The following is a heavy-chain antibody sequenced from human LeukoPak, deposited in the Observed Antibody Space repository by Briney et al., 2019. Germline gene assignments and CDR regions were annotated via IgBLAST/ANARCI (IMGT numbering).Heavy chain of an antibody. Sequence: GGSLRLSCAASGFTFSSYAMHWVRQAPGKGLEWVAVISYDGSNKYYADSVKGRFTISRDNSKNPLYLQMNSLRAEDTAVYYCASQITISYYFACWGQGTLVTVSS. V-gene: IGHV3-30-3*01. D-gene: IGHD3-10*01. CDR2: ISYDGSNK. CDR3: ASQITISYYFAC. J-gene: IGHJ4*02. CDR1: GFTFSSYA.